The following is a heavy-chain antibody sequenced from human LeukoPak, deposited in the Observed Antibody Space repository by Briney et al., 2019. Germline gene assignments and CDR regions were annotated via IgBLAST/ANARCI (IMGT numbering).Heavy chain of an antibody. Sequence: SETLSLTCTVSGGSTSSGGYYWSWIRQPAGKGLEWIGFIYHSGSTYYNPSLESRVTVSVDRSKNQFSLKLSSVTAADTATYYCARGGTAGSSTFDYWGQGTLVTVSS. V-gene: IGHV4-30-2*01. CDR3: ARGGTAGSSTFDY. D-gene: IGHD3-10*01. J-gene: IGHJ4*02. CDR2: IYHSGST. CDR1: GGSTSSGGYY.